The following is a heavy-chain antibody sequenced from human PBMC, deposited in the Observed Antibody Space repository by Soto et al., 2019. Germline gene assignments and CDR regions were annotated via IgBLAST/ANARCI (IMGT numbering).Heavy chain of an antibody. CDR2: ISSSGSTI. V-gene: IGHV3-11*01. CDR1: GFTFSDYY. J-gene: IGHJ6*02. D-gene: IGHD3-3*01. Sequence: LRLSFAASGFTFSDYYMSWIRQAPGKGLEWVSYISSSGSTIYYADSVKGRFTISRDNAKNSLYLQMNSLRAEDTAVYYCARCPLLRFLEWPYGMDVWGQGTTVTVSS. CDR3: ARCPLLRFLEWPYGMDV.